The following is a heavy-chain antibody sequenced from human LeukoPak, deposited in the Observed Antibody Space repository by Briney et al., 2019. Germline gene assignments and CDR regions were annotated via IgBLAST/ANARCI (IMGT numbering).Heavy chain of an antibody. J-gene: IGHJ5*02. CDR1: GFTFSSYA. CDR2: ISGSGDST. V-gene: IGHV3-23*01. Sequence: GVLRLSCAASGFTFSSYAMSWVRQDPGKGLEWVSAISGSGDSTYYADSVKGRFTISRDNSKNTLYLQMNSLRAEDTAVYYCAKDRYYYGSGINWFDPWGQGTLVTVSS. CDR3: AKDRYYYGSGINWFDP. D-gene: IGHD3-10*01.